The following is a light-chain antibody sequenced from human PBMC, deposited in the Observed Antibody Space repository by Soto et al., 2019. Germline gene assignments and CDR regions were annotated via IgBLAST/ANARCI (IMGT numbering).Light chain of an antibody. J-gene: IGKJ5*01. CDR3: QQYNNWPIT. CDR2: AAS. CDR1: QSVNSN. V-gene: IGKV3-15*01. Sequence: EIVMSQSPATLSVSPGERATLSCRASQSVNSNLAWYQQKPGRAPRLLIYAASTRATAIPARFSGSGSGTEFTLTISSLQSEDFAVYYCQQYNNWPITSGQGTRLE.